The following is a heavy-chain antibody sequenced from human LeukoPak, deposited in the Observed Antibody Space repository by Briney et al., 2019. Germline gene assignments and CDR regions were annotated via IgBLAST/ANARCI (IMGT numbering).Heavy chain of an antibody. CDR1: GFTFSSYA. CDR2: ISYDGSNK. Sequence: PGGSLRLSCAASGFTFSSYAMHWVRQAPGKGLEWVAVISYDGSNKYYADSVKGRFTISRDNSKNTLYLQMNSLRAEDTAVNYCARDFDKQWLGLIDYWGQGTLVTVSS. CDR3: ARDFDKQWLGLIDY. V-gene: IGHV3-30-3*01. D-gene: IGHD6-19*01. J-gene: IGHJ4*02.